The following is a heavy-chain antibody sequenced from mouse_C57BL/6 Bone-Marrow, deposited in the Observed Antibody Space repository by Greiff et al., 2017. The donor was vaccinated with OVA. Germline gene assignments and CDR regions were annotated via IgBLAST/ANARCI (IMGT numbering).Heavy chain of an antibody. CDR1: GFTFSSYG. V-gene: IGHV5-6*01. Sequence: EVKLVESGGDLVKPGGSLKLSCAASGFTFSSYGMSWVRQTPDKRLEWVATISSGGSYTYSPDRVKGRFTISRDNAKNTLYLQMSSLKSEDTAMFYCASQNSPMVTAGRLYYDAMDYWGQGTSVTVSS. CDR2: ISSGGSYT. D-gene: IGHD2-2*01. CDR3: ASQNSPMVTAGRLYYDAMDY. J-gene: IGHJ4*01.